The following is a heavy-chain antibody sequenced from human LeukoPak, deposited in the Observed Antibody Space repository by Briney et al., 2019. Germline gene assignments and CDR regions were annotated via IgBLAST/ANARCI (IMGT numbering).Heavy chain of an antibody. J-gene: IGHJ3*02. CDR2: ISWNSGSI. D-gene: IGHD6-13*01. CDR3: AKESIAAAGRGAFDI. V-gene: IGHV3-9*01. Sequence: GGSLRLSCAASGFTFDDYAMHWVRQAPGKGLEWVSGISWNSGSIGYADSVKGRFTISRDNAKNSLYLQMNSLRAEDTALYYCAKESIAAAGRGAFDIWGQGTMVTVSS. CDR1: GFTFDDYA.